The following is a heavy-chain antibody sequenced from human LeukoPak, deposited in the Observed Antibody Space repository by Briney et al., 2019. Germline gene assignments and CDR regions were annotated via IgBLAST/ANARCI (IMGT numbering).Heavy chain of an antibody. V-gene: IGHV3-15*01. CDR2: IKSKTDGGTT. D-gene: IGHD5-12*01. J-gene: IGHJ4*02. Sequence: GGSLRLSCAASGFTFSSYAMSWVRQAPGKGLEWVGRIKSKTDGGTTDYAAPVKGRFTISRDDSKNTLYLQMNSLKTEDTAVYYCTTEQGYVFDYWGQGTLVTVSS. CDR1: GFTFSSYA. CDR3: TTEQGYVFDY.